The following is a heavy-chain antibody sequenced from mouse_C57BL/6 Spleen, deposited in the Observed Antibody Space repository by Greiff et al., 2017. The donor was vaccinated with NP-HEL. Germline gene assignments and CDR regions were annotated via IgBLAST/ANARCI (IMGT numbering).Heavy chain of an antibody. CDR1: GFTFSDYG. Sequence: EVQVVESGGGLVKPGGSLKLSCAASGFTFSDYGMHWVRQAPEKGLEWVAYISSGSSTIYYADTVKGRFTISRDNAKNTLFLQMTSLRSEDTAMYYCAKTGKALYYFDYWGQGTTLTVSS. CDR2: ISSGSSTI. V-gene: IGHV5-17*01. CDR3: AKTGKALYYFDY. J-gene: IGHJ2*01. D-gene: IGHD4-1*01.